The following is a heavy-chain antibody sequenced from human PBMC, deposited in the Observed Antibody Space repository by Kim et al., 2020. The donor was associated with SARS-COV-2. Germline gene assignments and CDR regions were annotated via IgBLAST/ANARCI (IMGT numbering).Heavy chain of an antibody. V-gene: IGHV3-74*01. CDR1: GFTFSIYW. Sequence: GGSLRLSCAASGFTFSIYWMDWVRQAPGKGPVWVSRIDNDGSSTPYADSAKGRFTLSRDNSKNTLFLQMTSLRADDTGVYYCARGPFWGPGTLVTVSS. CDR3: ARGPF. CDR2: IDNDGSST. J-gene: IGHJ4*02.